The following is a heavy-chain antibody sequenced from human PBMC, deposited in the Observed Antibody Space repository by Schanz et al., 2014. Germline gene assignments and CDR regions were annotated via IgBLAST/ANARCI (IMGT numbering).Heavy chain of an antibody. CDR2: IYYRGST. V-gene: IGHV4-31*03. Sequence: QVQLQQSGPGLVKPSQTLSLTCTVSGDSISSSGSYWTWIRQHPGKGLEWIGFIYYRGSTYYNPSLKSRVTISTDMSRNQFSLRLKSVTAADTALYYCARERDALDIWGQGIMVIVSS. J-gene: IGHJ3*02. CDR1: GDSISSSGSY. CDR3: ARERDALDI.